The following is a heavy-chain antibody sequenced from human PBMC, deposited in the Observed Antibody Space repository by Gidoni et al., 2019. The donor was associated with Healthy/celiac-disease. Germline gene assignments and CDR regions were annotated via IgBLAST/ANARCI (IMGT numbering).Heavy chain of an antibody. CDR2: ISSNGGST. CDR1: GFTFSSYA. V-gene: IGHV3-64D*06. Sequence: EVQLVESGGGLVQPGGSLRLSCSASGFTFSSYAMHWVRQAPGKGLEYVSAISSNGGSTYYADSVKGRFTISRDNSKNTLYLQMSSLRAEDTAVYYCVKKGRSSSSPRAFYYFDYWGQGTLVTVSS. CDR3: VKKGRSSSSPRAFYYFDY. D-gene: IGHD6-13*01. J-gene: IGHJ4*02.